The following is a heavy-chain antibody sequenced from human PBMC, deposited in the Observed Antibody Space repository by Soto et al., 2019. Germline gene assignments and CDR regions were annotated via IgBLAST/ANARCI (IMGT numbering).Heavy chain of an antibody. CDR2: INHSGST. D-gene: IGHD6-19*01. V-gene: IGHV4-34*01. J-gene: IGHJ4*02. CDR1: GGSFSGYY. CDR3: ARGLGYSSGGDEGNY. Sequence: QVQLQQWGAGLLKPSETLSLTCAVYGGSFSGYYWSWIRQPPGKGLEWIGEINHSGSTNYNPSLKSRVTISVDTSKNQLSLKLSSVTAADTAVYYCARGLGYSSGGDEGNYWGQGTLVTVSS.